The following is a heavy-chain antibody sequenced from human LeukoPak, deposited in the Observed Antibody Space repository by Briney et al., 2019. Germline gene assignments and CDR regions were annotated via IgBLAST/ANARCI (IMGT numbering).Heavy chain of an antibody. CDR1: GYTFTSYA. CDR3: AREVVRGVYYYMDV. J-gene: IGHJ6*03. CDR2: INAGNGNT. Sequence: ASVKVSCKASGYTFTSYAMHWVRQAPGQRLEWMGWINAGNGNTKYSQEFQGRVTITRDTSASTAYMELSSLRSEDMAVYYCAREVVRGVYYYMDVWGKGTTVTVSS. D-gene: IGHD3-10*01. V-gene: IGHV1-3*03.